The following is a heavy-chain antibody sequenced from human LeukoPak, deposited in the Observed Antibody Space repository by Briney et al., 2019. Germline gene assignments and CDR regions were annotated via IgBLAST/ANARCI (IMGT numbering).Heavy chain of an antibody. Sequence: SGGSLRLSCAASGFTFSSYAMSWVRQAPGKGLEWVSAISGSGGSTYYADSVKGRFTISRDNSKNTLYLQMNSLRAEDTAVYYCAKADYDSSSWYSLVSYFDYWGQGTLVTVSS. CDR1: GFTFSSYA. J-gene: IGHJ4*02. V-gene: IGHV3-23*01. D-gene: IGHD6-13*01. CDR3: AKADYDSSSWYSLVSYFDY. CDR2: ISGSGGST.